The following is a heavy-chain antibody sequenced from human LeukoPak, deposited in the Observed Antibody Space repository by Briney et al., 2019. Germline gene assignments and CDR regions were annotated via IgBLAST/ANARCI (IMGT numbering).Heavy chain of an antibody. D-gene: IGHD3-22*01. CDR3: ARDFPSNYDSSGHDY. J-gene: IGHJ4*02. V-gene: IGHV4-38-2*02. CDR1: GYSISSGYY. Sequence: PSETLSLTCTVSGYSISSGYYWGWIRQPPGKGLEWIGSIYHSGSTYYNPSLKSRVTISVDTSKNQFSLKLSSVTAADTAVYYCARDFPSNYDSSGHDYWGQGTLVTVSS. CDR2: IYHSGST.